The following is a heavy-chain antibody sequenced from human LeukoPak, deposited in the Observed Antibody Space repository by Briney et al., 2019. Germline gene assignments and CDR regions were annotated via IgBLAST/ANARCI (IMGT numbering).Heavy chain of an antibody. CDR1: GFNFSSYA. CDR2: ITGSGGST. CDR3: AKDGQLSY. V-gene: IGHV3-23*01. D-gene: IGHD6-6*01. J-gene: IGHJ4*02. Sequence: GGSLRLSCEGSGFNFSSYAMSWVRQAPGKGLEWVSVITGSGGSTYYADSVEGRFTISRDNSKNTLYLQMNSLRAEDTAIYYCAKDGQLSYWGQGTLVTVSS.